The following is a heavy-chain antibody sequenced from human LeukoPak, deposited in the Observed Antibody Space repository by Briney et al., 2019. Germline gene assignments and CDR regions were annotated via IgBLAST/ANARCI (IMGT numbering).Heavy chain of an antibody. J-gene: IGHJ3*02. CDR2: INHSGST. D-gene: IGHD3-16*02. CDR1: GGSFSGYY. CDR3: ARSRPYYDYVWGSYRRSVFDI. Sequence: PSETLSLTCAVYGGSFSGYYWSWIRQPPGKGLEWIGEINHSGSTNYNPSLKSRVTISVDTSKNQFSLKLSSVTAADTAVYSCARSRPYYDYVWGSYRRSVFDIWGQGTMVTVSS. V-gene: IGHV4-34*01.